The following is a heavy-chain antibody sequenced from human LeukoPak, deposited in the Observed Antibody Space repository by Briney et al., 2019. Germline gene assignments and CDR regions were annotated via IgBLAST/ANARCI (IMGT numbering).Heavy chain of an antibody. V-gene: IGHV3-30*18. CDR3: AKDRGYIWFGERNYFDY. Sequence: GGSLRLSCAASGFTFSSYGMHWVRQAPGKGLEWVAVISYDGSNKYYADSVKGRFTISRDNSKNTLYLQVNSLRAEDTAVYYCAKDRGYIWFGERNYFDYWGQGTLVTVSS. CDR2: ISYDGSNK. J-gene: IGHJ4*02. CDR1: GFTFSSYG. D-gene: IGHD3-10*01.